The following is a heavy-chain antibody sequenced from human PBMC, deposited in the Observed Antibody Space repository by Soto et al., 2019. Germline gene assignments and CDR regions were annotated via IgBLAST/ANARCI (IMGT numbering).Heavy chain of an antibody. Sequence: GASVKVSCKAPAVTFTSYFMHWVRQAPGHGLEWIGVINPNGGSTKFAQTFRGRVTMTGDTSTSTVYMELRSLRSDDTAVYYCARAFLAVPEILDYYAMDVWGQGTTVTVSS. CDR2: INPNGGST. D-gene: IGHD2-8*01. V-gene: IGHV1-46*01. J-gene: IGHJ6*02. CDR1: AVTFTSYF. CDR3: ARAFLAVPEILDYYAMDV.